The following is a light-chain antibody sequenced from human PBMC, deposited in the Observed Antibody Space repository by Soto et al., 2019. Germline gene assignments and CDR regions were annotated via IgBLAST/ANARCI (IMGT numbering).Light chain of an antibody. J-gene: IGKJ5*01. CDR2: GAS. Sequence: EIVMTQSPATLSVSPGERVTLSCRASQSVSSNLAWYQQKPGQAPRLLIFGASTRATGIPARFSGSGSGTDSTLTISSLQSEDFAVYYCQQYNNRLITFGQGTRLEIK. CDR1: QSVSSN. CDR3: QQYNNRLIT. V-gene: IGKV3-15*01.